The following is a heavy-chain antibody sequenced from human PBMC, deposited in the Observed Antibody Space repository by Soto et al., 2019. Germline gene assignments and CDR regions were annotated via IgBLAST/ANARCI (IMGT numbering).Heavy chain of an antibody. CDR1: GFTFSSFW. CDR2: IKGDGSEK. CDR3: AAGFPPDY. J-gene: IGHJ4*02. V-gene: IGHV3-7*01. D-gene: IGHD3-10*01. Sequence: EVQLVESGGGLVQPGGSLKLSCAASGFTFSSFWMNWVRQAPGKGLEWVANIKGDGSEKYYVDSVKGRFTISRDNAKNSLYLGMNSLRAEDTAVYYCAAGFPPDYWGQGTLVTVSS.